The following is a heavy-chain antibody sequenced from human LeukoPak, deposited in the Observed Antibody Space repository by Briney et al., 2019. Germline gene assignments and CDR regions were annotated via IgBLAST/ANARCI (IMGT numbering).Heavy chain of an antibody. V-gene: IGHV3-48*04. D-gene: IGHD6-19*01. CDR3: ARFSSGWADDAFDI. Sequence: GGSLRLSCAASGFTFSSYSMNWVRQAPGKGLEWVSYISSSSSTIYYADSVKGRFTISRGNAKNSLYLQMNSLRAEDTALYYCARFSSGWADDAFDIWGQGTMVTVSS. CDR1: GFTFSSYS. J-gene: IGHJ3*02. CDR2: ISSSSSTI.